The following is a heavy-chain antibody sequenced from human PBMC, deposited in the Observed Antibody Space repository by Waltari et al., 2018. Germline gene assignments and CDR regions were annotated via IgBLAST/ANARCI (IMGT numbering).Heavy chain of an antibody. V-gene: IGHV3-23*01. D-gene: IGHD5-12*01. CDR2: ISGSGGST. CDR1: GFTFSSYA. CDR3: AKGGRDGYNHFDY. J-gene: IGHJ4*02. Sequence: EVQLLESGGGLVQPGGSLRLSCAASGFTFSSYAMSWVRQAPGKGLEWVSAISGSGGSTYCADSVKGRFTISRDNSKNTLYLQMNSLRAEDTAVYYCAKGGRDGYNHFDYWGQGTLVTVSS.